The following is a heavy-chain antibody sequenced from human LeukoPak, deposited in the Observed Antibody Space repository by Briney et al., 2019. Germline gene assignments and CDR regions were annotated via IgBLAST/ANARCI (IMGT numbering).Heavy chain of an antibody. CDR2: ISYDGTKE. J-gene: IGHJ4*02. CDR1: GVNFNTYG. CDR3: AKDWGDLWSGVSCFPSYFYDS. D-gene: IGHD2-15*01. Sequence: GGSLRLSCAASGVNFNTYGMHWVRQAPGKGLEWLTVISYDGTKEFYVDSLKGRLSISRDDSKNTLYLQMNSLRAEDTAVYYCAKDWGDLWSGVSCFPSYFYDSWGQGTLVTVSS. V-gene: IGHV3-30*18.